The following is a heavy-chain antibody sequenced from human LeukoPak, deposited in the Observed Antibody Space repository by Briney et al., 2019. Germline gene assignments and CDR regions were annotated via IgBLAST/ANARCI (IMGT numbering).Heavy chain of an antibody. CDR2: ISYDGSNK. Sequence: GGSLRLSCAASGFTFSSYAMHWVRQAPGKGLEWVAVISYDGSNKYYADSVKGRFTISRDNSKNTLYLQMNSLRAEDTAVYYCARMGIAAAGTPIDYWGQGTLVTVSS. CDR3: ARMGIAAAGTPIDY. CDR1: GFTFSSYA. V-gene: IGHV3-30*04. J-gene: IGHJ4*02. D-gene: IGHD6-13*01.